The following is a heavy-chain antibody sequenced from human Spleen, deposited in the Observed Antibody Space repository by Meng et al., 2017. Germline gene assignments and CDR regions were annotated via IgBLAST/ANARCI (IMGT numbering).Heavy chain of an antibody. J-gene: IGHJ4*02. CDR2: INPKSGDT. Sequence: QVQLVKSGAEVKKPGASVKVSCKASGSTFTDYYIHWVRQAPGQGLEWMGRINPKSGDTHYAQKFQARVTMTGDTSISTAYMELSGLRSDDTAMYYCARDEDISAAGKLFGDYWGQGTLVTVSS. CDR3: ARDEDISAAGKLFGDY. V-gene: IGHV1-2*06. D-gene: IGHD6-25*01. CDR1: GSTFTDYY.